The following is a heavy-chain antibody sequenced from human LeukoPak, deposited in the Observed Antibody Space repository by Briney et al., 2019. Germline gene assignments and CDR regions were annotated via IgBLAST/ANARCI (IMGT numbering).Heavy chain of an antibody. CDR3: ARVGPPGRVWGSYRPIDY. CDR1: GFTFSSYW. V-gene: IGHV3-7*01. CDR2: IKQDGSEK. Sequence: QAGGSLRLSCAASGFTFSSYWMSWVRQAPGKGLEWVANIKQDGSEKYYVDSVKGRFTISRDNAKNSLYLQMNSLRAEDTAVYYCARVGPPGRVWGSYRPIDYWGQGTLVTVSS. J-gene: IGHJ4*02. D-gene: IGHD3-16*02.